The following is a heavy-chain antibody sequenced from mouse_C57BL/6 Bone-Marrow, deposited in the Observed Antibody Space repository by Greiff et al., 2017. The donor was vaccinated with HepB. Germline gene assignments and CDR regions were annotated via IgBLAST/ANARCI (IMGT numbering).Heavy chain of an antibody. CDR3: ARRTGSSLYWYFDV. J-gene: IGHJ1*03. CDR1: GYTFTDYY. V-gene: IGHV1-76*01. Sequence: QVQLQQSGAELVRPGASVKLSCKASGYTFTDYYINWVKQRPGQGLEWIARIYPGSGNTYYNEKFKGKATLTAEKSSSTAYMQLSSLTSEDSAVYFCARRTGSSLYWYFDVWGTGTTVTVSS. D-gene: IGHD1-1*01. CDR2: IYPGSGNT.